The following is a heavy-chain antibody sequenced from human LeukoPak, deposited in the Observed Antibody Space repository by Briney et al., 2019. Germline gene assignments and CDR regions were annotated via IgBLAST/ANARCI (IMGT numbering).Heavy chain of an antibody. CDR1: GFTFSSYW. D-gene: IGHD3-16*01. CDR2: IKQDGSEK. V-gene: IGHV3-7*03. CDR3: AREGGGNWFDP. Sequence: GGSLRLSCAASGFTFSSYWMSWVRLAPGKGLEWVANIKQDGSEKYYVDSVKGRFTISRDNAKNSLYLQMNSLRAEDTAVYYCAREGGGNWFDPWGQGTLVTVSS. J-gene: IGHJ5*02.